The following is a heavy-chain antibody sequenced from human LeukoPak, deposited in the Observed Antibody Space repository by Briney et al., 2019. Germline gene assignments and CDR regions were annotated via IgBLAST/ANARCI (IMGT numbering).Heavy chain of an antibody. CDR2: IYYSGST. Sequence: PSETLSLTCTVSGGSISSYYWSWIRQPPGKGLEWTGYIYYSGSTNYNPSLKSRVTISVDTSKNQFSLKLSSVTAADTAVYYCARSGPVAGDSGGYYYGENFDYWGQGTLVTVSS. CDR3: ARSGPVAGDSGGYYYGENFDY. CDR1: GGSISSYY. V-gene: IGHV4-59*01. D-gene: IGHD3-22*01. J-gene: IGHJ4*02.